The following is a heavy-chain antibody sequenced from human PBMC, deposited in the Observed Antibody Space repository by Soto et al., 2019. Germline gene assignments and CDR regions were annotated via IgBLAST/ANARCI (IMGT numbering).Heavy chain of an antibody. CDR3: AKVVGSSGWLDSDYMDV. CDR2: ISGSGGST. CDR1: GFPLYRYS. V-gene: IGHV3-23*01. J-gene: IGHJ6*03. D-gene: IGHD6-19*01. Sequence: PWGALRPPCAAPGFPLYRYSMSWVPQAPGKGLEWVAAISGSGGSTYYADSVKGRFTIARDNSKNTLYLQMNSLRAEDTAVYYCAKVVGSSGWLDSDYMDVWGKGTTDTVSS.